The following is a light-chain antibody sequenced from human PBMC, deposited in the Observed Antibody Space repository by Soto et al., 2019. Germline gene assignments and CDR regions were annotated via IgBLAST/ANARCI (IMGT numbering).Light chain of an antibody. CDR3: NSYTSSNTYV. Sequence: QSVLTQPPSVSGSPGQSVTISCTGTSSDVGSYNRVSWYQQPPGTAPKLMMYEVSNRPSGVPDRFSGSKSGNTASLTISGLQPEDEADYYCNSYTSSNTYVFGTGTKLTFL. CDR1: SSDVGSYNR. V-gene: IGLV2-18*02. J-gene: IGLJ1*01. CDR2: EVS.